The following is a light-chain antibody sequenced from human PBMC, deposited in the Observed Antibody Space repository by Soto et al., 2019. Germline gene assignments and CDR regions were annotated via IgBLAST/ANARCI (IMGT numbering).Light chain of an antibody. CDR2: GAS. V-gene: IGKV3-20*01. CDR3: HQYDSSPLT. J-gene: IGKJ4*01. Sequence: EIVLTQSPGTLSLSPEERATLSCRASQSVSSSYLAWYQQKPGQAPSLLIYGASSRATGIPDRFSGSGSGTDFTLTISRLEPEDFAVYYCHQYDSSPLTFGGGTKVEIK. CDR1: QSVSSSY.